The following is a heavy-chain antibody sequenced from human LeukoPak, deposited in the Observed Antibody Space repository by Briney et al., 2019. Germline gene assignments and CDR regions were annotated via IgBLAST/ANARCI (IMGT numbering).Heavy chain of an antibody. J-gene: IGHJ6*02. V-gene: IGHV3-23*01. CDR1: RFTFSSYA. CDR2: IRVNGGGT. Sequence: RGSLRLSCAASRFTFSSYAMCSVRPAPGKGLEWVSAIRVNGGGTYYADSVKGRFTISRDNSKNTLYLQMNSLRAEDTAVYYCANSGRYYDILTGYSPYYYGMDVWGQGTTVTASS. D-gene: IGHD3-9*01. CDR3: ANSGRYYDILTGYSPYYYGMDV.